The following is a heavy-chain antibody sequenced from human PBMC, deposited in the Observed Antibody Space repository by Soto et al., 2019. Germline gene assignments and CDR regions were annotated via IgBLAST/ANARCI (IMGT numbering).Heavy chain of an antibody. D-gene: IGHD3-10*01. CDR2: INADDGNT. V-gene: IGHV1-3*01. CDR1: GYTFTNYA. CDR3: ARFSGDGSGNNFDY. Sequence: ASVKVSCKTSGYTFTNYAIHWVRQAPGQRLEWMGRINADDGNTKYPQKFQGRVTIIRDTYASASYMELSSLRSEDTAVYYCARFSGDGSGNNFDYWGQGSLVTVSS. J-gene: IGHJ4*02.